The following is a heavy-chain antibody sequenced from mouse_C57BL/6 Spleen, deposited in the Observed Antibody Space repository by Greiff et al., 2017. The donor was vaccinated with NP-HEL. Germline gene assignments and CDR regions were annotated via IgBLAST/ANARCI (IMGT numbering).Heavy chain of an antibody. J-gene: IGHJ4*01. CDR3: ARHYYGYYAMDY. CDR1: GYTFTSYW. V-gene: IGHV1-59*01. CDR2: IDPSDSYT. Sequence: VQLQQPGAELVRPGTSVKLSCKASGYTFTSYWMHWVKQRPGQGLEWIGVIDPSDSYTNYNQKFKGKATLTVDTSSSTAYMQLSSLTSEDSAVYYCARHYYGYYAMDYWGQGTSVTVSS. D-gene: IGHD1-2*01.